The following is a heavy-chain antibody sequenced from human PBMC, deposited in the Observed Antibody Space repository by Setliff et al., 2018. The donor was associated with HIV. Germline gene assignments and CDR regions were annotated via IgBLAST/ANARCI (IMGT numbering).Heavy chain of an antibody. CDR1: GASSSSHY. CDR2: MNQSGTT. J-gene: IGHJ4*02. D-gene: IGHD2-21*02. Sequence: PSETLSLTCTVSGASSSSHYWSWVRQTPGKGLEWIGEMNQSGTTNYNPSLKSRVTMSIDTSERQFSLKLTSVTAADTAVYYCVRWYYCVSGACYRADYWGQGTMVTVSS. V-gene: IGHV4-34*01. CDR3: VRWYYCVSGACYRADY.